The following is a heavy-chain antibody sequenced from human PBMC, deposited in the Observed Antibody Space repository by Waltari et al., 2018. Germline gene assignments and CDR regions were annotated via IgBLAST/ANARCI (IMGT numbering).Heavy chain of an antibody. V-gene: IGHV4-4*02. CDR1: GDSMNYW. CDR2: VLGSGRT. CDR3: ARDRGRGLYLDT. J-gene: IGHJ4*02. D-gene: IGHD2-15*01. Sequence: QLQESGPGLVKPSGPLSLIFAVSGDSMNYWWSWVRQPPGKGLEWIGQVLGSGRTNYNPSLASRVTISLDTSTHQFALKMTPATAADTALYYCARDRGRGLYLDTWGQGILVTVSP.